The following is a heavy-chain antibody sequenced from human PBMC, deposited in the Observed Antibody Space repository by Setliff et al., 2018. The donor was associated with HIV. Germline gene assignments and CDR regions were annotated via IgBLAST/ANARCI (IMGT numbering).Heavy chain of an antibody. D-gene: IGHD3-22*01. J-gene: IGHJ4*02. CDR3: ARWREDRRDFDY. V-gene: IGHV1-69*06. CDR2: IIPIFGTP. CDR1: GGTFSSFA. Sequence: ASVKVSCMASGGTFSSFAISWVRQAPGQGLEWLGRIIPIFGTPNYAQKFQGRVTITADKSTSTAYMELSSLRSEDTAVYYCARWREDRRDFDYWGQGTLVTVSS.